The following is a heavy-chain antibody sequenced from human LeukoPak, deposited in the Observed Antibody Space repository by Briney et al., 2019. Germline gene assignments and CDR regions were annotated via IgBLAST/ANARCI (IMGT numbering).Heavy chain of an antibody. CDR1: GFTFSSYG. J-gene: IGHJ4*02. D-gene: IGHD3-10*01. CDR2: ISYDGSNK. CDR3: AKDRESYYFDY. V-gene: IGHV3-30*18. Sequence: GGSLSLSCAASGFTFSSYGMHWVRQAPGKGLEWVAVISYDGSNKYYADSVKGRFTISRDNSKNTLYLQMNSLRAEDTAVYYCAKDRESYYFDYWGQGPLVTVSS.